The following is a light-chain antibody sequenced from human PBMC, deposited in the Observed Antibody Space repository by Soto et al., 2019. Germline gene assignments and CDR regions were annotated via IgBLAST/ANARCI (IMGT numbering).Light chain of an antibody. CDR2: KAP. CDR1: QSISTW. Sequence: DIQMTQSPSTLSASVGDRVTITCLASQSISTWLAWYQQKAGKAPKLLIYKAPSLEGGVPSRFSGSGSGTELNINNSSLHPDDVATSYCEQYNTYPLNSGGGTTVDIK. J-gene: IGKJ4*01. CDR3: EQYNTYPLN. V-gene: IGKV1-5*03.